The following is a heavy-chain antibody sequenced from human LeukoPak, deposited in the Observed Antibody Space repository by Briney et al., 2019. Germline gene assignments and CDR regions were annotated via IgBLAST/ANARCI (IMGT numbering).Heavy chain of an antibody. Sequence: GGSGRLSCAASGFTFDYSAMTWARQAPEKGLEWVSTINTGDITFYANSVKGRFTISRDNSKNALFLQMNSLRAEDTAIYYCVKGGFTYYDDWGQ. CDR3: VKGGFTYYDD. CDR2: INTGDIT. D-gene: IGHD3-22*01. CDR1: GFTFDYSA. V-gene: IGHV3-23*01. J-gene: IGHJ1*01.